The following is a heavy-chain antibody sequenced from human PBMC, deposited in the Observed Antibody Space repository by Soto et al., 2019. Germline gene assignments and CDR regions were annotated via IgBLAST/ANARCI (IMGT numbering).Heavy chain of an antibody. J-gene: IGHJ5*02. CDR1: GGSVSSGSYY. CDR2: IYYSRTT. Sequence: PSETLSLTCTASGGSVSSGSYYWSWIRQPPGKGLEWIGYIYYSRTTNYNPSLKSRVTISVDTSKNQFSLKLSSVTAADTAVYYCARAGYCSSTSCYGWFDPWGQGTLVTVSS. V-gene: IGHV4-61*01. D-gene: IGHD2-2*01. CDR3: ARAGYCSSTSCYGWFDP.